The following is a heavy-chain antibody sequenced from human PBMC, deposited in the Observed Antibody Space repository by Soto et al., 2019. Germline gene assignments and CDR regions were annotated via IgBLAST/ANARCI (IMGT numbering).Heavy chain of an antibody. J-gene: IGHJ6*02. Sequence: GSLKISCKGSGYSCTSYWIGWVRQMPGKGLEWMGIIYPGDSDTRYSPSFQGQVTISADKPISTAYLQWSSLKASDTAMYYCARGDRSYYYGMDVWGQGTTVTVSS. CDR3: ARGDRSYYYGMDV. CDR1: GYSCTSYW. CDR2: IYPGDSDT. V-gene: IGHV5-51*04. D-gene: IGHD3-16*01.